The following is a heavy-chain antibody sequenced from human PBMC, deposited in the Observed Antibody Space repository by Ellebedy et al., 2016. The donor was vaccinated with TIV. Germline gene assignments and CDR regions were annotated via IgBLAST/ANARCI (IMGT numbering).Heavy chain of an antibody. V-gene: IGHV3-21*01. D-gene: IGHD4/OR15-4a*01. J-gene: IGHJ6*02. CDR3: ARVYGDYRMDV. CDR1: GFTLSSFR. CDR2: ISSSRGYS. Sequence: GGSLRPSCAASGFTLSSFRMNWVRQAPGKGMGGVSSISSSRGYSYYSDSVKGRFTIPRDNAKNTLYLQMNSLRAEDTAVYYCARVYGDYRMDVWGQGTTVTVSS.